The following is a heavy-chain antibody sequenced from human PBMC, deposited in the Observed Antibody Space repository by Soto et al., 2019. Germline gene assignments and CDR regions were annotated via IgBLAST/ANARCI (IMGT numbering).Heavy chain of an antibody. J-gene: IGHJ6*02. D-gene: IGHD3-3*01. CDR2: ISGSGGST. CDR1: GFTFSSYA. CDR3: AGYYDFWSGYFQRYYYYYYGMDV. V-gene: IGHV3-23*01. Sequence: GGSLRLSCAASGFTFSSYAMSWVRQAPGKGLEWVSAISGSGGSTYYADSVKGRFTISRDNSKNTLYLQMNSLRAEGTAVYYCAGYYDFWSGYFQRYYYYYYGMDVWGQGTTVTVSS.